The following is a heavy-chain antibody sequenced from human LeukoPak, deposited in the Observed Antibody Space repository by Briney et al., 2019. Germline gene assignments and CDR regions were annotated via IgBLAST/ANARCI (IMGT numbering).Heavy chain of an antibody. CDR2: ISSSGSAM. J-gene: IGHJ4*02. V-gene: IGHV3-48*03. D-gene: IGHD3-10*01. Sequence: PGGSLRLYCAASEFTFSSYEMNWVRQAPGKGLEWVSYISSSGSAMYYADSVKDRFTISRDNTKNSLYLQMNSLRAEDTAVYYCARGFRLDYWGQGTLVTVSS. CDR3: ARGFRLDY. CDR1: EFTFSSYE.